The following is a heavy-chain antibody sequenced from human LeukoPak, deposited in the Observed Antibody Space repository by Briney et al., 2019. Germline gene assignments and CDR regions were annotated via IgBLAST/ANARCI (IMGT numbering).Heavy chain of an antibody. CDR1: GFTFTSYW. CDR2: INSDGSST. CDR3: ARAYGSGSYYNGLDY. V-gene: IGHV3-74*01. D-gene: IGHD3-10*01. J-gene: IGHJ4*02. Sequence: GGSLRLARAASGFTFTSYWMHWVRQAPGKGLVWVSRINSDGSSTSYADSVKGRFTISRDNAKNTLYLQMNSLRAEDTAVYYCARAYGSGSYYNGLDYWGQGTLVTVSS.